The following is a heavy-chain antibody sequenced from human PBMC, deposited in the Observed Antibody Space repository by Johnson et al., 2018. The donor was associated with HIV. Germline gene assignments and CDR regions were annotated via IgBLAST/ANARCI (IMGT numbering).Heavy chain of an antibody. Sequence: QVQLVESGGGVVQPGRSLRLSCAASGFTFSSYGMAWVRQAPGKGLEWVTVISFTGLKKYYADSVKGRFTISRDNSKGTLYLQMDGLRPEDTALDYCAKDLGERECEGWASDYYAFGRDLPGQDPRGVVGTFDFWGQGTMVAVSS. CDR2: ISFTGLKK. CDR3: AKDLGERECEGWASDYYAFGRDLPGQDPRGVVGTFDF. CDR1: GFTFSSYG. V-gene: IGHV3-30*18. D-gene: IGHD3-22*01. J-gene: IGHJ3*01.